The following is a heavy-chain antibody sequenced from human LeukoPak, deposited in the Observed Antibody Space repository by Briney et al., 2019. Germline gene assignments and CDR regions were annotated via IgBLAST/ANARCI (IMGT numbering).Heavy chain of an antibody. CDR3: ARGSLLPYYDFWSGYYTSPAFDI. D-gene: IGHD3-3*01. J-gene: IGHJ3*02. V-gene: IGHV4-34*01. CDR1: GFTFSSYA. Sequence: PGGSLRLSCAASGFTFSSYAMSWIRQPPGKGLEWIGEINHSGSTNYNPSLKSRVTISVDTSKNQFSLKLSSVTAADTAVYYCARGSLLPYYDFWSGYYTSPAFDIWGQGTMVTVSS. CDR2: INHSGST.